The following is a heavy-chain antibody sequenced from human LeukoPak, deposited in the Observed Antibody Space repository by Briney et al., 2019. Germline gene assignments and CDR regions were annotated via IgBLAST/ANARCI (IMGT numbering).Heavy chain of an antibody. CDR2: IYHSGST. CDR3: ARVGTAGSDY. J-gene: IGHJ4*02. CDR1: GGSISSSSYY. Sequence: SETLSLTCTVSGGSISSSSYYWGWIRQPPGKGLEWIGYIYHSGSTYYNPSLKSRVTISVDRSKNQFSLKLSSVTAADTAVYYCARVGTAGSDYWGQGTLVTVSS. D-gene: IGHD6-13*01. V-gene: IGHV4-39*07.